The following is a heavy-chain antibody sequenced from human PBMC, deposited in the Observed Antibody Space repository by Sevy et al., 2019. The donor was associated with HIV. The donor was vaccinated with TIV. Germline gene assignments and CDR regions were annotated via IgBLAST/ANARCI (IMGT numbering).Heavy chain of an antibody. CDR1: GFTFSRYW. Sequence: GGSLRLSCAASGFTFSRYWMSWVRQAPGKGLEWVANIKVDGSEKYYVDSVKGRFTISRDNAKNSLYLQMNSLRAEDTAVYYCARDCNSNTCLWGSDVWGQGTTVTVSS. CDR3: ARDCNSNTCLWGSDV. V-gene: IGHV3-7*03. D-gene: IGHD2-2*01. J-gene: IGHJ6*02. CDR2: IKVDGSEK.